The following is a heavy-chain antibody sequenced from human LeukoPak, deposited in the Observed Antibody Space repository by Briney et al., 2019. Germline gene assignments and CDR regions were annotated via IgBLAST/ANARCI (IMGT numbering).Heavy chain of an antibody. CDR3: ARSPYYDFWSGYSYYYYYMDV. J-gene: IGHJ6*03. V-gene: IGHV1-69*13. CDR1: GGTFSSYA. Sequence: GASVKVSCKASGGTFSSYAISWVRQAPGQGLEWMGGIIPIFGTANYAQKFQGRVTIPADESTSTAYMELSSLRSEDTAVYYCARSPYYDFWSGYSYYYYYMDVWGKGTTVTVSS. CDR2: IIPIFGTA. D-gene: IGHD3-3*01.